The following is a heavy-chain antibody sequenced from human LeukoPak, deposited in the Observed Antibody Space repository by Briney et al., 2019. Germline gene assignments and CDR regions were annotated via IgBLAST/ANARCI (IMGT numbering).Heavy chain of an antibody. V-gene: IGHV3-66*04. Sequence: GGSLRLSCAASGFTVSSNYMSWVRQAPGKGLEWVSVIYSGGSTYYADSVKGRFTISRDNSKNTLYLQMNSLRAEDTAVYYCARRPSWPDAFDIWGQGTMVTVSS. CDR1: GFTVSSNY. D-gene: IGHD6-13*01. CDR3: ARRPSWPDAFDI. J-gene: IGHJ3*02. CDR2: IYSGGST.